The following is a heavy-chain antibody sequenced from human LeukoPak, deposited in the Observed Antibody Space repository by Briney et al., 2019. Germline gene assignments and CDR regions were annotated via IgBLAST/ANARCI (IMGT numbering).Heavy chain of an antibody. CDR2: ISSSSSTI. V-gene: IGHV3-48*04. J-gene: IGHJ4*02. CDR1: GVTFSSYS. Sequence: PGGSLRLSCAASGVTFSSYSMNWVRQAPGKGLEWGSYISSSSSTIYYADSVKGRFTISRDNAKNSLYLQMNSLSAEDTAVYYCARDSMWVVAPYFEHGGQGTLVTVPS. CDR3: ARDSMWVVAPYFEH. D-gene: IGHD5-12*01.